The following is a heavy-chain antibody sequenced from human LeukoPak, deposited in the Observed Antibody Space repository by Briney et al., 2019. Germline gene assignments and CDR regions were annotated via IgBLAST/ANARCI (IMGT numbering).Heavy chain of an antibody. CDR2: INHSGST. D-gene: IGHD3-10*01. Sequence: SETLSLTCAVYGGSFSGYYWSWIRQPPGKGLELIGEINHSGSTNYNPSLKSRVTISVDTSKNQFSLKLSSVTAADTAMYYCARDYMVRGVTFFDPWGQGTLVTVSS. CDR3: ARDYMVRGVTFFDP. V-gene: IGHV4-34*01. J-gene: IGHJ5*02. CDR1: GGSFSGYY.